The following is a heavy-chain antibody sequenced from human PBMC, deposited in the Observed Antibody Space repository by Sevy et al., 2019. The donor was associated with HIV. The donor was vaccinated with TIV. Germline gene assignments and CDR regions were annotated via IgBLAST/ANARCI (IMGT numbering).Heavy chain of an antibody. D-gene: IGHD6-19*01. J-gene: IGHJ4*02. CDR3: TTDLSSGSYKIY. V-gene: IGHV3-15*01. CDR1: GFTFSNAW. CDR2: IKSKTNGGTT. Sequence: GGSLRLSCAASGFTFSNAWMSWVRQAPGKGLEWVGRIKSKTNGGTTDYAAPVKGRLSISRDDLKNTVFLQMNSLKIEDTAMYYCTTDLSSGSYKIYWGQGTPVTVSS.